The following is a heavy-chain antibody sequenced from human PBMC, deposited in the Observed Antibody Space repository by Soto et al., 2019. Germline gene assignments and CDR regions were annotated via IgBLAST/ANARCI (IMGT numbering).Heavy chain of an antibody. Sequence: QITLKESGPTLVKPTQTLTLTCTFSGFSLSTSGVGVGWIRQPPGKALEWLALIYWNDDKRYSPSLKSRLTITKDTSKNQVVLTMTNMDPVDTATYYCVHGGTGIAAAGTYYFDYWGQGTLVTVSS. CDR2: IYWNDDK. V-gene: IGHV2-5*01. CDR1: GFSLSTSGVG. J-gene: IGHJ4*02. D-gene: IGHD6-13*01. CDR3: VHGGTGIAAAGTYYFDY.